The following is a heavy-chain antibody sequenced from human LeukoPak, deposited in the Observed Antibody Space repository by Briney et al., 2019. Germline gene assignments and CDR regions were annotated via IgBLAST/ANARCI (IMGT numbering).Heavy chain of an antibody. J-gene: IGHJ3*02. V-gene: IGHV4-4*02. CDR1: GGSITTKNW. CDR2: IFHNGDT. Sequence: SETLSLTCAVSGGSITTKNWWNWVRQPPGKGLESIGEIFHNGDTKYNPSLKSRVTVSLDKSKNQFSLKLTSVTAADTAVYYCAGPSGGDLDAFDIWGQGTMVTVSS. D-gene: IGHD3-16*01. CDR3: AGPSGGDLDAFDI.